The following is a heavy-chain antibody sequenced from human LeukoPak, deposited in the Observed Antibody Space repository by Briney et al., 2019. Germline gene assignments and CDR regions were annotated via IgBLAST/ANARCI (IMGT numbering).Heavy chain of an antibody. CDR1: GFSLTTSRMC. D-gene: IGHD4-17*01. V-gene: IGHV2-70*11. CDR3: ARSPGDYFYQLGMDV. J-gene: IGHJ6*02. Sequence: SGPTLVNPTQTLTLTCTLSGFSLTTSRMCVTWIRQPPGRPLEWLARIDTDDDVYYNPFLETRLRISKDTFKNQVVLTMTNMDPVDTGAYYCARSPGDYFYQLGMDVWGQGTTVTVSS. CDR2: IDTDDDV.